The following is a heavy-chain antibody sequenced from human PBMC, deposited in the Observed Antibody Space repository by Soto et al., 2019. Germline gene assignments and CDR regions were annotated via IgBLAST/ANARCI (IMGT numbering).Heavy chain of an antibody. CDR3: ARGSEDNGNILDY. D-gene: IGHD3-10*01. CDR2: IKNKAKRYTT. V-gene: IGHV3-72*01. J-gene: IGHJ4*02. Sequence: GGSMRLSCAASGFTFSDHYRTWVRKTTGKGLEWVGRIKNKAKRYTTDYGASVKGRITVSRDDSENSLFLQLNSLKTEDTAVYYCARGSEDNGNILDYWGQGTLVTVSS. CDR1: GFTFSDHY.